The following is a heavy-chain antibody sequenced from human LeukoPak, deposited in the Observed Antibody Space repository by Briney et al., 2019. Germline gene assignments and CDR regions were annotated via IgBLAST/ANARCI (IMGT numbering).Heavy chain of an antibody. CDR1: GFSFRDFW. CDR2: INQGGSLN. Sequence: GGSLRLSCAASGFSFRDFWMGWVRQSPGKGLEWVASINQGGSLNYYVDSVKGRFTISRDDAKSSLYVRMDSLRDEDTAVYYCARFGYSGWNLEYWGQGTLVTVSS. J-gene: IGHJ4*02. CDR3: ARFGYSGWNLEY. D-gene: IGHD5-12*01. V-gene: IGHV3-7*01.